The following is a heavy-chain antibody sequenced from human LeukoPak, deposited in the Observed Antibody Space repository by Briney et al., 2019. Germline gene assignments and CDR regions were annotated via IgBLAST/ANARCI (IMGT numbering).Heavy chain of an antibody. J-gene: IGHJ4*02. CDR2: IKQDGSEK. CDR1: GFTFSSYW. CDR3: ARDLNYFDY. Sequence: GALRLSCAASGFTFSSYWMSWVRQDPGKGLEWVANIKQDGSEKYYVDSVKGRFTISRDNAKNSLYLQMNSLRAEDTAVYYYARDLNYFDYWGQGTLVTVSS. V-gene: IGHV3-7*01.